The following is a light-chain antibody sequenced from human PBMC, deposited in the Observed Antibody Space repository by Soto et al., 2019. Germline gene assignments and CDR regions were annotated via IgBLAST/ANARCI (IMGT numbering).Light chain of an antibody. J-gene: IGKJ5*01. Sequence: EVVLTQSPGTLSLSPGESATLSCRASQSISTNYLAWYQLKPGQAPRLLIYAASNRLTGIPDRFSGSGSGTYFTLTISRLEPEDFALYYCQQYGRTFGQGTRLEIK. CDR3: QQYGRT. V-gene: IGKV3-20*01. CDR2: AAS. CDR1: QSISTNY.